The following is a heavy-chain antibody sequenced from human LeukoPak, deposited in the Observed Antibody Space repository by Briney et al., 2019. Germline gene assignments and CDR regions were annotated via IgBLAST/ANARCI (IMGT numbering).Heavy chain of an antibody. CDR1: GGSISSGSYY. Sequence: PSETPSLTCTVSGGSISSGSYYWSWIRQPAGKGLEWIGRIYTSGSTNYNPSLKSRVTISVDTSKNQFSLKLSSVTAADTAVYYCAREFCTNGVCSYYYYYMDVWGKGTTVTVSS. CDR2: IYTSGST. CDR3: AREFCTNGVCSYYYYYMDV. J-gene: IGHJ6*03. V-gene: IGHV4-61*02. D-gene: IGHD2-8*01.